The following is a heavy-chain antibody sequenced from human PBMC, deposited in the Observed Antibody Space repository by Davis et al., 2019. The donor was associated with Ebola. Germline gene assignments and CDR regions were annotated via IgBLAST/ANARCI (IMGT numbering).Heavy chain of an antibody. J-gene: IGHJ6*02. Sequence: SVKVSCKASGYTFTSYDINWVRQATGQGLEWMGWMNPNSGNTGYAQKFQGRVTMTRNTSISTAYMELSSLRSEDTAVYYCARVRYYYYGIDVWGQGTTVTVSS. CDR2: MNPNSGNT. V-gene: IGHV1-8*01. CDR3: ARVRYYYYGIDV. CDR1: GYTFTSYD.